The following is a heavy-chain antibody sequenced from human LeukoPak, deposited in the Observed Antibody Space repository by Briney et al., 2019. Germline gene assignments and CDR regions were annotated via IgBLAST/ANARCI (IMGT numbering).Heavy chain of an antibody. CDR1: GFTFDDYA. D-gene: IGHD6-13*01. V-gene: IGHV3-43*02. J-gene: IGHJ4*02. CDR3: AKAVEQKPFDY. CDR2: ISGDGGST. Sequence: PGGSLRLSCAASGFTFDDYAMHWVRQAPGKGLEWVSLISGDGGSTYYADSVKGRFTISRDNSKNSLYLQMNSLRTEDTALCYCAKAVEQKPFDYWGQGTLVTVSS.